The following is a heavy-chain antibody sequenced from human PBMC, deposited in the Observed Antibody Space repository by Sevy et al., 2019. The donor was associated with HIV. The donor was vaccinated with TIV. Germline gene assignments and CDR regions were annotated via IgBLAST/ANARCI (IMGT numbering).Heavy chain of an antibody. V-gene: IGHV3-30*18. CDR1: GFIFRNYG. J-gene: IGHJ6*02. Sequence: GGSLRLSCAASGFIFRNYGMHWVRQAPGKGLERVALISNDGSDKNYVDSVKGRFTISRDNSKGIVYLQVNSLGAEDTAVYHCANSRGRFHGSSWIYYDYSMDVWGQGTTVTVSS. CDR3: ANSRGRFHGSSWIYYDYSMDV. CDR2: ISNDGSDK. D-gene: IGHD6-13*01.